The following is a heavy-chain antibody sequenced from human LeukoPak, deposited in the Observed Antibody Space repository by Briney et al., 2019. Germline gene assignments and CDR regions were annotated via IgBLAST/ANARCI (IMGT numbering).Heavy chain of an antibody. CDR1: GFTFSSYA. V-gene: IGHV3-30*07. Sequence: GRSLRLSCAASGFTFSSYAMHWVRQAPGKGLEWVAVISYDGSNKYYADSVKGRFTISRDNSKNTLYLQMNSLRAEDTAVYYCAKGLGEATAYDFDYWGQGTLVTVSS. CDR3: AKGLGEATAYDFDY. J-gene: IGHJ4*02. D-gene: IGHD3-16*01. CDR2: ISYDGSNK.